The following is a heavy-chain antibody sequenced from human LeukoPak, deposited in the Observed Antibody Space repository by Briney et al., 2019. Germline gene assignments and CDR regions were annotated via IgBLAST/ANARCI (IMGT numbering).Heavy chain of an antibody. J-gene: IGHJ3*02. CDR3: ANLTPHDAFDI. CDR2: ISSSSSTI. V-gene: IGHV3-48*04. Sequence: GGSLRLSCAASGFTFSSYSMNWVRQAPGKGLEWVSYISSSSSTIYYADSVKGRFTISRDNAKNTLYLQMNSLRAEDTAVYYCANLTPHDAFDIWGQGTMVTVSS. CDR1: GFTFSSYS. D-gene: IGHD1-14*01.